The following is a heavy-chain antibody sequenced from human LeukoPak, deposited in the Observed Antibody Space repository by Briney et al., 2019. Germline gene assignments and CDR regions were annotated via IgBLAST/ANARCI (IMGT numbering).Heavy chain of an antibody. Sequence: GGSLRLSCAASGFTFSSYSMNWVRQAPGKGLEWVSSISSSSSYIYYADSVKGRFTISGDNAENSLYLQMNSLRAEDTAVYYCARDGVGVATTNYYYYGMDVWGQGTTVTVSS. J-gene: IGHJ6*02. V-gene: IGHV3-21*01. D-gene: IGHD5-12*01. CDR3: ARDGVGVATTNYYYYGMDV. CDR1: GFTFSSYS. CDR2: ISSSSSYI.